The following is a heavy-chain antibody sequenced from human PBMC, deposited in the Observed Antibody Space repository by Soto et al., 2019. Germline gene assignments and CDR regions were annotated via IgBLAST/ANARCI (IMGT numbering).Heavy chain of an antibody. CDR3: ARDVGASPSMDLDF. Sequence: ASVKVSCKASEYNFTGDYIHWVRQAPGQGLEWMGWISPNSGGANYAQKFQGRVTVTRDTSISTAYMELSSLRSDDTAVYFCARDVGASPSMDLDFWGQGTLVTVSS. CDR2: ISPNSGGA. CDR1: EYNFTGDY. V-gene: IGHV1-2*02. D-gene: IGHD1-26*01. J-gene: IGHJ4*02.